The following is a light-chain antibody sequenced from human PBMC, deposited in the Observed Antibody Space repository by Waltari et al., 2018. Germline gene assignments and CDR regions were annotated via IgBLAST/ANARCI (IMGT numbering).Light chain of an antibody. V-gene: IGLV7-43*01. Sequence: QTVVTQEPSLTVSPGGTVTLTCASSTGAVPNGYYPNWFQQRPGQAPQALIYSTNNKQLWTPARLSGYRLGGKAALTLSGVQPEDEAEYYCLLYYGGFWVFGGGTKRTVL. CDR2: STN. J-gene: IGLJ3*02. CDR1: TGAVPNGYY. CDR3: LLYYGGFWV.